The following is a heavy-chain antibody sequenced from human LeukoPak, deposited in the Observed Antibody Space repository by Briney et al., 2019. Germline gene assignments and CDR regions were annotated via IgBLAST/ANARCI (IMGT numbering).Heavy chain of an antibody. J-gene: IGHJ4*02. CDR2: IIPIFGTA. V-gene: IGHV1-69*05. D-gene: IGHD3-22*01. CDR1: GGTFSSYA. CDR3: ARVADDSSGYYYFDY. Sequence: SVKVSCKASGGTFSSYAISWVRPAPGQGLEWMGGIIPIFGTANYAQIFQGRVTITTDESTRTAYMELSSLRSEDTAVYYCARVADDSSGYYYFDYWGQGTLVTVSS.